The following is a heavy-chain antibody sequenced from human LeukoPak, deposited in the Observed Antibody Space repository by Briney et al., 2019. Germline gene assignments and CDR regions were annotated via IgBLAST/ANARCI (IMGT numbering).Heavy chain of an antibody. D-gene: IGHD3-10*01. Sequence: GGSLRLSCVASGFPFSSYSMNWVRQAPGKGLEWVAVISYDGSNKYYADSVKGRFTISRDNSKNTLYLQMNSLRAEDTAVYYCAKSYYGSGSYYIPIFDYWGQGTLVTVSS. CDR2: ISYDGSNK. J-gene: IGHJ4*02. CDR3: AKSYYGSGSYYIPIFDY. CDR1: GFPFSSYS. V-gene: IGHV3-30*18.